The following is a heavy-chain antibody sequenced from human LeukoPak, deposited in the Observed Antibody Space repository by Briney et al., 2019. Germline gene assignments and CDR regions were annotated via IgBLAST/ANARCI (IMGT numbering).Heavy chain of an antibody. CDR1: GASISSGSYY. V-gene: IGHV4-61*02. D-gene: IGHD6-13*01. Sequence: PSETLSLTCTVSGASISSGSYYWSWIRQPAGKGLEWIGRIYTSGSTNYNPSLKSRVTISVDTSKNQFSLKLSSVTAADTAVYYCARAPIAGSGAFDIWGQGTMVTVSS. J-gene: IGHJ3*02. CDR3: ARAPIAGSGAFDI. CDR2: IYTSGST.